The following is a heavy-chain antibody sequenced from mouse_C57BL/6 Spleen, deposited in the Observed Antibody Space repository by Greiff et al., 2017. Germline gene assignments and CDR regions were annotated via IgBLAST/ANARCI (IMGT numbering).Heavy chain of an antibody. CDR2: IHPNSGST. D-gene: IGHD1-1*01. V-gene: IGHV1-64*01. Sequence: QVQLQQPGAELVKPGASVKLSCKASGYTFTSYWMHWVKQRPGQGLEWIGMIHPNSGSTNYNEKFKSKATLTVDKSSSTAYMQLSSLTSEDSAVYYCASPSTTVVATVDYWGQGTSVTVSS. CDR1: GYTFTSYW. CDR3: ASPSTTVVATVDY. J-gene: IGHJ4*01.